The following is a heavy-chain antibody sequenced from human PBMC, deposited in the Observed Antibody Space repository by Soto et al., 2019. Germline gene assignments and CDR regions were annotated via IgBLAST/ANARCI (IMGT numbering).Heavy chain of an antibody. Sequence: SETLSRAWTVSGGSISGGVYYWIWIRQHPGKVLDWIGYIYYSGSTYYNPSLKSRVTISVDTSKNQFSLKLSSVTAADTAVYYCARILPYGIDYWGQGTLVTVSS. V-gene: IGHV4-31*02. CDR1: GGSISGGVYY. CDR2: IYYSGST. D-gene: IGHD3-10*01. CDR3: ARILPYGIDY. J-gene: IGHJ4*02.